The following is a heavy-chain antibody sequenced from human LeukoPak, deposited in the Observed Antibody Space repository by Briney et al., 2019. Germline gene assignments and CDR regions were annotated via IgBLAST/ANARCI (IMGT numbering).Heavy chain of an antibody. CDR1: GFTFSSYA. Sequence: GGSLRLSCAASGFTFSSYAMHWVRQAPGKGLDWVAVISYDGSNKYYADSVKGRFTISRDNSKNTLYLQMNSLRAEDTAVYYCAREGRLGELSPMDYWGQGTLVTVSS. CDR3: AREGRLGELSPMDY. V-gene: IGHV3-30-3*01. J-gene: IGHJ4*02. CDR2: ISYDGSNK. D-gene: IGHD3-16*02.